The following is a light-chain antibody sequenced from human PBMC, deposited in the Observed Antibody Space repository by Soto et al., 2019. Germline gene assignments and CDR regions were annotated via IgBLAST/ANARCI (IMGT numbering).Light chain of an antibody. J-gene: IGKJ1*01. Sequence: EIVMTQSPSTLYVSPGERASPSCRASQSVSSDLAWYQQKPGQAPRLLIYGASTRATGIPARFSGSGSGTEFTLTISSLQSEDVAVYYCQQYHNWSPLFGQGTKVDI. V-gene: IGKV3-15*01. CDR3: QQYHNWSPL. CDR1: QSVSSD. CDR2: GAS.